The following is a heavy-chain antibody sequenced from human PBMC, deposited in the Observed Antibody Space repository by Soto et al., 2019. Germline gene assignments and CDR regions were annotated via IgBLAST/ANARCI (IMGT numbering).Heavy chain of an antibody. CDR3: SRHIVSGTISKGNWFDP. CDR1: GGSISSXXXX. V-gene: IGHV4-39*01. CDR2: VDNTGNT. J-gene: IGHJ5*02. D-gene: IGHD1-1*01. Sequence: QLQLQESGPGLVKPSETLSXTCSVSGGSISSXXXXXXXXXXXPGKGLEWVASVDNTGNTYYNSSLRSPITCPVDTPKNQFSLKVSSVTAADTAMYYCSRHIVSGTISKGNWFDPWGQGTLVTVSS.